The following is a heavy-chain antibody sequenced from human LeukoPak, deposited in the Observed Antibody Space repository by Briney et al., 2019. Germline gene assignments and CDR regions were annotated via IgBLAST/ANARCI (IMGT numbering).Heavy chain of an antibody. D-gene: IGHD3-22*01. CDR3: ARQWAYYYDSSGYPDY. J-gene: IGHJ4*02. CDR1: GFTFSSYA. Sequence: GGSLRLSCAASGFTFSSYAMSWVRQAPGKGLEWVSAISGSGGSTYYADSVKGRFTISRDNSKNTLYLQMNSLRAEDTAVYYCARQWAYYYDSSGYPDYWGQGTLVTVSS. V-gene: IGHV3-23*01. CDR2: ISGSGGST.